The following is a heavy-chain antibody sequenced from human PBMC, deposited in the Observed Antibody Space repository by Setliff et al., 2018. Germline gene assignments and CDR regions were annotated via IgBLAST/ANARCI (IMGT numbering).Heavy chain of an antibody. CDR3: ARENTGFYYHYYMDV. CDR2: INWNGGST. D-gene: IGHD3-10*01. V-gene: IGHV3-20*04. Sequence: PGESLRLSCATSGFTFSSYAMSWVRQAPGKGLEWVCGINWNGGSTGYADSVKGRFTISRDNAKNSLYLQMNSLRAEDTALYYCARENTGFYYHYYMDVWGKGTTVTVSS. J-gene: IGHJ6*03. CDR1: GFTFSSYA.